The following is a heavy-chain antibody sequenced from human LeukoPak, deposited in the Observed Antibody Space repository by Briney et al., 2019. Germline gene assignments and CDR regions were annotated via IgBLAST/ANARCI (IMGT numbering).Heavy chain of an antibody. D-gene: IGHD4-23*01. CDR1: GVTFTSYA. J-gene: IGHJ6*03. V-gene: IGHV1-69*13. CDR2: IITIFGTT. CDR3: AGVAVGLAPYYYYMDV. Sequence: ASVKVSCKASGVTFTSYAIAWVRQAPGQGLEWMGGIITIFGTTNFAQKFKGRVTISADESTNTAYLNLTSLRSEDTAVYYCAGVAVGLAPYYYYMDVWGKGTPVTVSS.